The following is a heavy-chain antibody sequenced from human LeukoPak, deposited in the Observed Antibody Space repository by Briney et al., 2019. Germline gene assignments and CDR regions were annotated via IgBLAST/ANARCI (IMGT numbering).Heavy chain of an antibody. V-gene: IGHV3-21*01. Sequence: GGSLRLSCAASGFTFSSYSMNWVRQAPGKGLEWVSSISSSSSYIYYADSVKGRFTISRDNAKNSLYLQMNSLRAEDTAVYYCARDPGSKYSSSSDYYYYMDVWGKGTTVTVSS. CDR1: GFTFSSYS. J-gene: IGHJ6*03. CDR2: ISSSSSYI. D-gene: IGHD6-6*01. CDR3: ARDPGSKYSSSSDYYYYMDV.